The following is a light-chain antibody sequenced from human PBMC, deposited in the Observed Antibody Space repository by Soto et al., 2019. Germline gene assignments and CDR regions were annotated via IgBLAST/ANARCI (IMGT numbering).Light chain of an antibody. V-gene: IGKV3-11*01. Sequence: EIVLTQSPATLSLSPGERATLSCRASQSVSSYLAWYQQKPGQGPRLLIYDASIRATGIPARFSGSGSGTDFTLTISSLEPEDFAVYYCQQHSNWPPYTFGQETKLELK. CDR2: DAS. CDR3: QQHSNWPPYT. J-gene: IGKJ2*01. CDR1: QSVSSY.